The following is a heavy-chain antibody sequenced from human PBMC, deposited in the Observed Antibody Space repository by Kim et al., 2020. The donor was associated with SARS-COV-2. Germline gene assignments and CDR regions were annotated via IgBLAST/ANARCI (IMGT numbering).Heavy chain of an antibody. J-gene: IGHJ5*02. Sequence: GGSLRLSCAASGFTFSSYGMHWVRQAPGKGLEWVAVISYDGSNKYYADSVKGRFTISRDNSKNTLYLQMNSLRAEDTAVYYCAKDLPYANWFDPWGQGTLVTVSS. CDR1: GFTFSSYG. CDR2: ISYDGSNK. V-gene: IGHV3-30*18. CDR3: AKDLPYANWFDP. D-gene: IGHD4-17*01.